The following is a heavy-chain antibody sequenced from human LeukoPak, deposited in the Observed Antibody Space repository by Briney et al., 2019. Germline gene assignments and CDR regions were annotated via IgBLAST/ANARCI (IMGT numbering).Heavy chain of an antibody. Sequence: GGSLRLSCAASGFVFDDYAMYWVRQAPGKGLEWVSGIGWNSGTRGYADSVKGRFTISRDNGKKSPYLQMSNLRPEDTALYYCAKGRRCTYGFGGAFDVWGQGTMVTVSS. J-gene: IGHJ3*01. V-gene: IGHV3-9*01. CDR3: AKGRRCTYGFGGAFDV. CDR1: GFVFDDYA. D-gene: IGHD5-18*01. CDR2: IGWNSGTR.